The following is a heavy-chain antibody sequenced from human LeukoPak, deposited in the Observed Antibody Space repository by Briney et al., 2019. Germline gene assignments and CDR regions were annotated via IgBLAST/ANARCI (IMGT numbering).Heavy chain of an antibody. CDR3: ARDRLGDMLGLDY. V-gene: IGHV3-66*01. CDR2: IYAGGST. J-gene: IGHJ4*02. CDR1: GFTVSSNY. D-gene: IGHD3-16*01. Sequence: GGSLRLSCAASGFTVSSNYMTWVRQAPGMGLEWVSIIYAGGSTYYADSVKGRFSISRDNSKNTVYLQMNSLRVEDTAVYYCARDRLGDMLGLDYWAQGTLVTASS.